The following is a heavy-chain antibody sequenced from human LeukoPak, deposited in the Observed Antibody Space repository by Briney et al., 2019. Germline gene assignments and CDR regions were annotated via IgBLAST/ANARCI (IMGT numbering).Heavy chain of an antibody. Sequence: PGGSLRLSCAASGFTFSSYGMHWVRQAPGKGLEWVAVISYDGSNKYYADSVKGRFTISRDNSKNTLYLQMNSLRAEDTAVYYCAKGDRDYDFWSGYPNDYYYYGMDVWGQGTTVTVSS. CDR1: GFTFSSYG. J-gene: IGHJ6*02. D-gene: IGHD3-3*01. CDR3: AKGDRDYDFWSGYPNDYYYYGMDV. V-gene: IGHV3-30*18. CDR2: ISYDGSNK.